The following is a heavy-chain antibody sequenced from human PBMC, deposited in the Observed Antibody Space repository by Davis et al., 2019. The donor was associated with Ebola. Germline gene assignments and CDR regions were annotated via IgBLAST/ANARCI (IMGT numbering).Heavy chain of an antibody. Sequence: PGGSLRLSCAASGFTFSSYGMHWVRQAPGKGLEWVAVIWYDGSNKYYADSVKGRFTISRDNSKNTLYLQMNSLRAEDTAVYYCARNSVHGAFDIWGQGTMVTVSS. CDR1: GFTFSSYG. J-gene: IGHJ3*02. V-gene: IGHV3-33*01. CDR2: IWYDGSNK. CDR3: ARNSVHGAFDI. D-gene: IGHD5-18*01.